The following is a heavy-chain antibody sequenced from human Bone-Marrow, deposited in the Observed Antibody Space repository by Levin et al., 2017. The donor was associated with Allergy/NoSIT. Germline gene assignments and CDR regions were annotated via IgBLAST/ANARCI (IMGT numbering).Heavy chain of an antibody. J-gene: IGHJ6*02. V-gene: IGHV1-69*13. D-gene: IGHD2-8*01. CDR3: ARLMVYAPSYFYYGMDV. Sequence: ASVKVSCRASGGTFSSYAINWVRQAPGQGLEWMGGIIPIFGTANYAQKFQGRVTITADESTSTAYMELSSLRSEDTAMYYCARLMVYAPSYFYYGMDVWGQGTTVTVSS. CDR1: GGTFSSYA. CDR2: IIPIFGTA.